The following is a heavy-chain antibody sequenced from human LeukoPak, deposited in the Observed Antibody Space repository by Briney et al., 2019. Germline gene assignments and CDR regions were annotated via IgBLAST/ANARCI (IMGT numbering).Heavy chain of an antibody. CDR3: AKDKPDCYDSSGYYDY. CDR2: ISGSGGST. J-gene: IGHJ4*02. CDR1: GFTFSSYA. D-gene: IGHD3-22*01. Sequence: GGSLRLSCAASGFTFSSYAMSWVRQAPGKGLEWVSAISGSGGSTYYADSVKGRFTISRDNSKNTLYLQMNSLRAEDTAVYYCAKDKPDCYDSSGYYDYWGQGTLVTVSS. V-gene: IGHV3-23*01.